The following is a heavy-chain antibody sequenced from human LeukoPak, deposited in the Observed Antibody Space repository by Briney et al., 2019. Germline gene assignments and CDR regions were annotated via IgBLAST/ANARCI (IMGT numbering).Heavy chain of an antibody. J-gene: IGHJ3*02. D-gene: IGHD3-10*01. CDR1: GGSIRLSSYY. V-gene: IGHV4-39*01. CDR2: IYYSGST. CDR3: ARRTYYYGSGISSEAFDI. Sequence: PSETLSLTCNVSGGSIRLSSYYWAWIRQPPGKGLQWIGSIYYSGSTYYNPSLKSRVTISVDTSKNQFSLKLSSVTAADTAVYYCARRTYYYGSGISSEAFDIWGQGTMVTVSS.